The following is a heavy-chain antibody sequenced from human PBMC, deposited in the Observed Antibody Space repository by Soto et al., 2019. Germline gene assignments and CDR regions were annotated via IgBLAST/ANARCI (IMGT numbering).Heavy chain of an antibody. CDR3: ARHGGIAVAGTYYYYYYMDV. Sequence: SETLSLTCTVSGGSISSYYWSWIRQPPGKGLEWIGYIYYSGSTNYNPSLKSRVTISVDTSKNQFSLKLSSVTAADTAVYYCARHGGIAVAGTYYYYYYMDVWGKGTTVTVSS. V-gene: IGHV4-59*08. CDR1: GGSISSYY. D-gene: IGHD6-19*01. CDR2: IYYSGST. J-gene: IGHJ6*03.